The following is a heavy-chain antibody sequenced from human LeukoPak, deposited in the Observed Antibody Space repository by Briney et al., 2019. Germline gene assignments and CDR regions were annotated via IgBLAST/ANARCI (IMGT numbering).Heavy chain of an antibody. J-gene: IGHJ4*02. CDR3: AKRGVVIRVILVGFHKEANYFDT. Sequence: GGSLRLSCAVSGITLSNYGLSWVRQAPGEGLEWFAGISDSGGRTNYADSVKGRFTISRDNPKNTLYLQMNSLRVEDTAVYFCAKRGVVIRVILVGFHKEANYFDTWGQGALVTVSS. CDR2: ISDSGGRT. V-gene: IGHV3-23*01. CDR1: GITLSNYG. D-gene: IGHD3-22*01.